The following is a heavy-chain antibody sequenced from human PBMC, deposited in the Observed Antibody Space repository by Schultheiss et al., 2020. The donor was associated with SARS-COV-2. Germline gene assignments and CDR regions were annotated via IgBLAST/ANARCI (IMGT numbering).Heavy chain of an antibody. Sequence: SETLSLTCAVSGYSISSGYYWGWIRQPPGKGLEWIGYIYYSGSTNYNPSLKSRVTISVDTSKNQFSLKLSSVTAADTAVYYCASRRDGYNYWGQGTLVTVSS. CDR1: GYSISSGYY. CDR2: IYYSGST. CDR3: ASRRDGYNY. D-gene: IGHD5-24*01. J-gene: IGHJ4*02. V-gene: IGHV4-38-2*01.